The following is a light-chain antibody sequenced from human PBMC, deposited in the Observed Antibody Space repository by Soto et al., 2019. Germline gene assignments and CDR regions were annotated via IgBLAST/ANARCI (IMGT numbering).Light chain of an antibody. CDR1: ELGNKY. J-gene: IGLJ1*01. V-gene: IGLV3-1*01. Sequence: SYELTQPPSVSVSPGQTASITCSGDELGNKYACWYQVRPGQSPLLVIYQDTTRPSGIPERFSGSSSGNTATLTVSGLQAGDEGDYYYCSSYSGNNNPYVFGTGTKLTVL. CDR2: QDT. CDR3: CSSYSGNNNPYV.